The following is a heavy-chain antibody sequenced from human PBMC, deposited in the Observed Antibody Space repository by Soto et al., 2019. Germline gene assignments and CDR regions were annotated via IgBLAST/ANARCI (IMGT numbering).Heavy chain of an antibody. CDR1: GYTFTNYW. CDR2: ICPGDSDT. CDR3: AASIFYYGMDV. V-gene: IGHV5-51*01. J-gene: IGHJ6*02. Sequence: GESLKISCKGSGYTFTNYWIGCVRQMPGKGPEWMGIICPGDSDTKYNPSFQGQVTISADKSITTTYLQWSSLKASDTAIYYCAASIFYYGMDVSGQGATVTVSS.